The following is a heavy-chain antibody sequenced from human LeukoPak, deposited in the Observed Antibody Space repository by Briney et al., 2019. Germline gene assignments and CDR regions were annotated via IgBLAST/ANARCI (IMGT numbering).Heavy chain of an antibody. V-gene: IGHV3-7*01. CDR1: GFTFSSYW. CDR2: TKDDGSQK. CDR3: AKYILYHGAFDI. J-gene: IGHJ3*02. Sequence: GGSLRLSCAASGFTFSSYWMSWVRQAPGKELEWVATTKDDGSQKYYVDSVKGRFTISRDNAKNSLYLQMNSLEAEDTAIYYCAKYILYHGAFDIWGQGTMVTVSS. D-gene: IGHD2-15*01.